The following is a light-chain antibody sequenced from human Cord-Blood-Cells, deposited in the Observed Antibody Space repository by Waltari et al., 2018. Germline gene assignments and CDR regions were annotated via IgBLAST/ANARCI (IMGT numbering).Light chain of an antibody. CDR3: MQALQTPFT. J-gene: IGKJ3*01. CDR2: LGS. Sequence: DTVMTQSPLSQLVTPGEPASIPGRSSQSLLHRNGYNYLDWYRQKPGQSPQLLIYLGSNRASGVPDRFSGSGSGTDFTLKISRVEAEDVGVYYCMQALQTPFTFGPGTKVDIK. V-gene: IGKV2-28*01. CDR1: QSLLHRNGYNY.